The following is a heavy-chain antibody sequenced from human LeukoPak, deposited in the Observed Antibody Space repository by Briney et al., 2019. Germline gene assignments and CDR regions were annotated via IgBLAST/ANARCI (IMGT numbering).Heavy chain of an antibody. CDR1: GFTFSNYD. D-gene: IGHD6-13*01. CDR2: IGTAGDT. CDR3: ARVAPYSSSWYGAGWFDP. J-gene: IGHJ5*02. Sequence: VGSLRLSCAASGFTFSNYDMHWVRQAAGKGLEWVSGIGTAGDTYYPGSVKGRFTISRDNSKNTLYLQMNSLRAEDTAVYYCARVAPYSSSWYGAGWFDPWGQGTLVTVSS. V-gene: IGHV3-13*01.